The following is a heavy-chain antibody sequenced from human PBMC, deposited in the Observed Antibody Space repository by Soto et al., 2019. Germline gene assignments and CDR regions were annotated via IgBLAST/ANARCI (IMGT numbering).Heavy chain of an antibody. V-gene: IGHV3-33*01. J-gene: IGHJ2*01. Sequence: QMEMIESGGGVVQPGRSLRLSCVVSGFTFGDYGMHWIRQAPGKGPEWVAVIWYDGSQKYYGDSVKGRFSISRDDSKNTLYLDMNDLRTDDTAVYYCAREVEDSRGYYLFDLWGRGTLVAVSS. D-gene: IGHD3-22*01. CDR1: GFTFGDYG. CDR2: IWYDGSQK. CDR3: AREVEDSRGYYLFDL.